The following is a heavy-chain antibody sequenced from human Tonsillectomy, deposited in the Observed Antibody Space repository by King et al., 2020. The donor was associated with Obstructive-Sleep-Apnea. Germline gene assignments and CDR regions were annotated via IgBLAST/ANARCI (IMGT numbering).Heavy chain of an antibody. CDR3: ATGRPYAFDF. CDR2: ISSSTSTI. CDR1: GITFSSYS. J-gene: IGHJ3*01. D-gene: IGHD3-10*01. Sequence: VQLVESGGGLVQPGGSLRLSCAASGITFSSYSMNWVRQAPGKGLEWVSYISSSTSTIYYADSVKGRFTISRDNAKNSLYLQMNSLRAEDTAVYFCATGRPYAFDFWGRGTMVTVSS. V-gene: IGHV3-48*04.